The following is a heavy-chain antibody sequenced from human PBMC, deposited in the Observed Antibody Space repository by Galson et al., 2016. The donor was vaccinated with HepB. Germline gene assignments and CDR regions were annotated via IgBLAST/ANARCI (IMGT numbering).Heavy chain of an antibody. Sequence: QSGAEVKKPGESLTISCKASEYSFTSYWISWVRQMPGKGLEWMGTIDPSDSYTNYSSSFQGHVTISADKSISTANLQWNSLKASDTAMYYCARLWRPNYYYYYMDVWGKGTTVTVSS. D-gene: IGHD2-21*01. CDR3: ARLWRPNYYYYYMDV. CDR2: IDPSDSYT. V-gene: IGHV5-10-1*01. CDR1: EYSFTSYW. J-gene: IGHJ6*03.